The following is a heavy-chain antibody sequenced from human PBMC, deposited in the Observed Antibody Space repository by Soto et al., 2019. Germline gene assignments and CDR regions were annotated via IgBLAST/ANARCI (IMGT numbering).Heavy chain of an antibody. CDR3: ARGPHGRVHPDGFDI. V-gene: IGHV4-31*03. Sequence: QVQLQESGPGLVKPSQTLSLTCTVSGGSISSGGYYWSWIRQHPGKGLEWIGYIYYSGSTYYNPSLKSRVTISVDTSKNQFSLKLSSVTAADTAVYYCARGPHGRVHPDGFDIWGQGTMVTVSS. D-gene: IGHD2-15*01. J-gene: IGHJ3*02. CDR1: GGSISSGGYY. CDR2: IYYSGST.